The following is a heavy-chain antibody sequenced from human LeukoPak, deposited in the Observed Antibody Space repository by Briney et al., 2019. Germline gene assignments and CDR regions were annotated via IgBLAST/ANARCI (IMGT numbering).Heavy chain of an antibody. CDR2: ISSSGSTI. J-gene: IGHJ4*02. Sequence: PGGSLRLSCAASGFTFSDYYMSWIRQAPGKGRGWVSYISSSGSTIYYADSVKGRFTISRDNAKNSLYLHMNSLRAEATAVYYCARDHVAVVAAHREFAYWGQGTLVTVSS. CDR1: GFTFSDYY. V-gene: IGHV3-11*01. D-gene: IGHD2-15*01. CDR3: ARDHVAVVAAHREFAY.